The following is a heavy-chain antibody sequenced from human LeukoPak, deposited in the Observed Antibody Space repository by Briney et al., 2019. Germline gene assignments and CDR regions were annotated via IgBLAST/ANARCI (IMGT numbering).Heavy chain of an antibody. CDR3: ARGPAYYDSSGYYSMDY. V-gene: IGHV1-2*06. CDR1: GYTFTGYY. J-gene: IGHJ4*02. D-gene: IGHD3-22*01. CDR2: ISPNSGGT. Sequence: ASVKVSCKASGYTFTGYYMHWVRQAPGQGLEWMGRISPNSGGTNYAQKFQGRVTMTRDTSISTAYMELSRLRSDDTAVYYCARGPAYYDSSGYYSMDYWGQGTLVTVSS.